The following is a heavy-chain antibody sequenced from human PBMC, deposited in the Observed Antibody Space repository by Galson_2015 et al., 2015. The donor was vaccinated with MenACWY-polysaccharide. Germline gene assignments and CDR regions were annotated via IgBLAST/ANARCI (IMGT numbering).Heavy chain of an antibody. CDR1: GFTFGDYA. Sequence: SLRLSCAASGFTFGDYALAWFRQAPGKGLEWVGFIRCRASGETTGYAASVKGRFTISRDDSKSTAYLQMNSLQTKDTAIYYCTRDRPIDYWGQGTLVTVSS. CDR3: TRDRPIDY. CDR2: IRCRASGETT. V-gene: IGHV3-49*03. J-gene: IGHJ4*02.